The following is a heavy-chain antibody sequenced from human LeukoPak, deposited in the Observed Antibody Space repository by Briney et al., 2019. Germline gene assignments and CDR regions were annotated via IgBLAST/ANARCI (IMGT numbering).Heavy chain of an antibody. Sequence: SETLSLTCTVSGGSISSGGYYWGWIRQPPGKGLEWIGYIYHSGSTYYNPSLKSRVTISVDRPKNQFSLKLSSVTAADTAVYYCAAAPLTTVTTGYDYYYYYMDVWGKGTTVTVSS. J-gene: IGHJ6*03. CDR2: IYHSGST. V-gene: IGHV4-30-2*01. D-gene: IGHD4-17*01. CDR1: GGSISSGGYY. CDR3: AAAPLTTVTTGYDYYYYYMDV.